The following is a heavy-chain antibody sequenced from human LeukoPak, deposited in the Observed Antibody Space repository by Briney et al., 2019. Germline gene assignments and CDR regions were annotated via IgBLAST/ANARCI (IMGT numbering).Heavy chain of an antibody. D-gene: IGHD4-17*01. J-gene: IGHJ4*02. CDR1: GGSFSGYY. CDR3: ARCNYGDYGAYFDY. Sequence: SETLSLTCAVYGGSFSGYYWSWIRQPPGKGLEWIGEINQSGSTNYNPSLKSRVTISLDTSKNQFSLKLSSVTAADTAVYYCARCNYGDYGAYFDYWGQGTLVTVSS. V-gene: IGHV4-34*01. CDR2: INQSGST.